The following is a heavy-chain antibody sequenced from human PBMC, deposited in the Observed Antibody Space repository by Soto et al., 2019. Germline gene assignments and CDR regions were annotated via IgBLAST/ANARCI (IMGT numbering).Heavy chain of an antibody. V-gene: IGHV4-39*01. D-gene: IGHD3-10*01. J-gene: IGHJ4*02. Sequence: QLQLQESGPGLVKPSETLSLTCTVSGGSISSSSYYWGWIRQPPGKGLEWIGSIYYSGSTNYNPSLKSRVTISVDTSKNQFSLQLSSVTAADTAVYYCATTYYFGSGSAYWGQGTLVTVSS. CDR1: GGSISSSSYY. CDR3: ATTYYFGSGSAY. CDR2: IYYSGST.